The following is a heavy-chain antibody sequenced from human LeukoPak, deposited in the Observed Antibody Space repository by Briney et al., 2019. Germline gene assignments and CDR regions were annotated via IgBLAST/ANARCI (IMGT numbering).Heavy chain of an antibody. Sequence: GASVKFSCKAPGYTFTGYYMHWVRQAPGQGLEWMGWINPNSGDTNYAQKFQGRVTMTRDTSISTAYMELSRLRSDDTAVYYCARVRYRLAETYIDYWGQGTLVTVSS. CDR2: INPNSGDT. V-gene: IGHV1-2*02. D-gene: IGHD3-16*01. J-gene: IGHJ4*02. CDR3: ARVRYRLAETYIDY. CDR1: GYTFTGYY.